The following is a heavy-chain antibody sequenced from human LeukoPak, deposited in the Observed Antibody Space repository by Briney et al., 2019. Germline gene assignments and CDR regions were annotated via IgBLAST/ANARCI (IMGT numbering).Heavy chain of an antibody. J-gene: IGHJ4*02. CDR1: GGSISSYY. D-gene: IGHD3-10*01. CDR2: TFDTETT. Sequence: SETLSLTCTVSGGSISSYYWSWIRQPPGKGLEWIGYTFDTETTDYNPSLKSRVIISVDTSRNQFSLKLSSVTAADTAVYYCARDPRPVRGVMDMGYWGQGTLVTVSS. CDR3: ARDPRPVRGVMDMGY. V-gene: IGHV4-59*12.